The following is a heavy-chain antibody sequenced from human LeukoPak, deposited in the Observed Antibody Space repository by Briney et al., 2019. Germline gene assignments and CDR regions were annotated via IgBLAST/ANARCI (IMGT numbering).Heavy chain of an antibody. V-gene: IGHV4-61*08. CDR1: GGSFSSGGYY. J-gene: IGHJ3*02. CDR2: IYYSGST. Sequence: PSETLSLTCTVSGGSFSSGGYYWSWIRQPPGKGLEWIGYIYYSGSTNYNPSLKSRVTISVDTSKNQFSLKLSSVTAADTAVYYCARDLEYCSSTSCYFGAFGIWGQGTMVTVSS. CDR3: ARDLEYCSSTSCYFGAFGI. D-gene: IGHD2-2*01.